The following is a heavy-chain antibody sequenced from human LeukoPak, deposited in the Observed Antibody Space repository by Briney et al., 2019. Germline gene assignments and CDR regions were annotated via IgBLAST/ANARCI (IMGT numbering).Heavy chain of an antibody. V-gene: IGHV3-7*03. CDR2: IKNDGSET. D-gene: IGHD6-19*01. J-gene: IGHJ4*02. CDR3: VKNDGWFHLAQ. Sequence: GGSLRLSCAVSGFNFRDHLMDWVRQAPVRGLEWVGHIKNDGSETYYLDSLKGRFSISRDNTNNALYLQMNSLRVEDTAVYYCVKNDGWFHLAQWGQGTLVTVSS. CDR1: GFNFRDHL.